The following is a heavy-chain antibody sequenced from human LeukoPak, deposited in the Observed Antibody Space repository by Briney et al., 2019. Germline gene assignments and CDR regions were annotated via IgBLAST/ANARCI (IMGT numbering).Heavy chain of an antibody. Sequence: DSVKGRFTISRDSAKNSLYLQMNSLRAEDTALYYCARAYYYDNGAYYYVFSDYWGQGTLVTVSS. CDR3: ARAYYYDNGAYYYVFSDY. V-gene: IGHV3-20*03. J-gene: IGHJ4*02. D-gene: IGHD3-22*01.